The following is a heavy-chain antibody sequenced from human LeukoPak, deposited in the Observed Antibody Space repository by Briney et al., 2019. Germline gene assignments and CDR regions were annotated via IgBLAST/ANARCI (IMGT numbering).Heavy chain of an antibody. D-gene: IGHD4-17*01. J-gene: IGHJ4*02. V-gene: IGHV4-34*01. CDR3: ATIYGDFSDFDY. CDR2: VTHDGRI. Sequence: PSETLSLTCAVHGGSVSDSYWNWIRQPPGKELEWIGEVTHDGRINYNPSLRGRVTISVDTSMNQFSLRLTSVTAADTAVYYCATIYGDFSDFDYWAQGILVTVSS. CDR1: GGSVSDSY.